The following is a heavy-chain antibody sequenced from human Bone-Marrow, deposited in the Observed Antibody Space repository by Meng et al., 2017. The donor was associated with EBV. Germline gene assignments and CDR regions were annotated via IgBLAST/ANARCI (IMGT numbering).Heavy chain of an antibody. V-gene: IGHV1-3*01. D-gene: IGHD2-15*01. CDR1: GYTFTSYA. CDR2: IKAGNGNT. CDR3: ASSCSVLVAASPRPFVD. Sequence: HVRLVQSGAAVEKPGASVKVSXESSGYTFTSYAMNWVRQAPGQRLEWMGWIKAGNGNTKYSQKFQGRVTITRDTSASTAYMELSSLRSEDTAVYYCASSCSVLVAASPRPFVDWGQGALVTVSS. J-gene: IGHJ4*02.